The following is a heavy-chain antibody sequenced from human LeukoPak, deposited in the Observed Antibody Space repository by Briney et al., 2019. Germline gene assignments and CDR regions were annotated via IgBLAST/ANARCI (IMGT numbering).Heavy chain of an antibody. Sequence: SETLSLTCAVYGGSLNGYYWTWIRQPLGKGLEWIGEINHSGSTNYNPSHKSRVTIAVDMSKNQFSLKKRSVTAADTAVYYCARGASSWSPLDYWGQGTLVTVSS. CDR2: INHSGST. CDR3: ARGASSWSPLDY. J-gene: IGHJ4*02. V-gene: IGHV4-34*01. D-gene: IGHD6-13*01. CDR1: GGSLNGYY.